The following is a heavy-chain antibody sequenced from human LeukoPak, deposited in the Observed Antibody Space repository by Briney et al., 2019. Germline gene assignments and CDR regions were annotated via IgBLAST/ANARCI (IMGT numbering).Heavy chain of an antibody. Sequence: TSETLSLTRTVSGGSISNYYWSWIRQPAGKGLEWIGRIYSNGDTNYNPSLKSRLTMSVDTSKNQFSLNLYSVTAADTAVYYCARGGTMGNANWFDPWGQGTLVTVSS. CDR1: GGSISNYY. CDR2: IYSNGDT. J-gene: IGHJ5*02. D-gene: IGHD3-16*01. V-gene: IGHV4-4*07. CDR3: ARGGTMGNANWFDP.